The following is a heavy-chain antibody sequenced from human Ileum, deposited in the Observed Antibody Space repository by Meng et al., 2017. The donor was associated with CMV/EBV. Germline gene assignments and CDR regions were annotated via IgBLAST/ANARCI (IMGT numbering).Heavy chain of an antibody. J-gene: IGHJ4*01. Sequence: QITLKEPGPTLVKPTQTLTLTCTFSGFSLSTTGVGVGWIRQPPGKALEWLALIYWDDDKRYSPSLKSRLTITKDTSKNQVVLTMTNMDPVDTATYYCARNYYDSGPFQYWGQGTLVTVSS. D-gene: IGHD3-22*01. CDR3: ARNYYDSGPFQY. CDR1: GFSLSTTGVG. CDR2: IYWDDDK. V-gene: IGHV2-5*02.